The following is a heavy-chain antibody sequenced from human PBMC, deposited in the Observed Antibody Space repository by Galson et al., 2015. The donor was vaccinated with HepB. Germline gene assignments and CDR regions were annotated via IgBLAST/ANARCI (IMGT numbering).Heavy chain of an antibody. CDR3: ARDPDDSEGYYMTFEY. V-gene: IGHV3-30*04. J-gene: IGHJ4*02. CDR2: ISHDGEHQ. D-gene: IGHD1-26*01. Sequence: SLRLSCAISGFKFSDLAMHWVRQAPGKGLEWVARISHDGEHQYYAASVGGRFTVSRDISKNTLFLHMNSLRPDDTATYYCARDPDDSEGYYMTFEYWGQGTLVTVSS. CDR1: GFKFSDLA.